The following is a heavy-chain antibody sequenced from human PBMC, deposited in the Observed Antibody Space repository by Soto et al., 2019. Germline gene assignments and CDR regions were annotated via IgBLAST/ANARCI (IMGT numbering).Heavy chain of an antibody. Sequence: SETLSLTCAVYGGSFSGYYWSWIRQPPGKGLEWIGEINHRGSTNYNPSLKSRVTISVDTSKNQFSLKLSSVTAADTAVYYCASTKADYYGSGSDYWGQGTLVTVSS. D-gene: IGHD3-10*01. V-gene: IGHV4-34*01. CDR3: ASTKADYYGSGSDY. CDR1: GGSFSGYY. J-gene: IGHJ4*02. CDR2: INHRGST.